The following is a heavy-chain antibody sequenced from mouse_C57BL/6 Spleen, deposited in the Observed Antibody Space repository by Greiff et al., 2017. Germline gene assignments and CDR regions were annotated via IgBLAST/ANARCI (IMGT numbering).Heavy chain of an antibody. Sequence: QVQLQQPGAELVRPGTSVKLSCKASGYTFTSYWMHWVKQRPGQGLEWIGEIDPSDSYTNYNQKFKGKSTLTVDKSSSTAYMQLSSLTSEDSAVYYCARGATDWYFDVWGTGTTVTVSS. D-gene: IGHD3-1*01. V-gene: IGHV1-59*01. CDR2: IDPSDSYT. CDR1: GYTFTSYW. J-gene: IGHJ1*03. CDR3: ARGATDWYFDV.